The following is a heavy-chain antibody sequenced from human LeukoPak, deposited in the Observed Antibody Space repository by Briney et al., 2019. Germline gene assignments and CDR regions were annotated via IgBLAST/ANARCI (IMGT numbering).Heavy chain of an antibody. D-gene: IGHD3-10*01. CDR3: ARWYYYGSGHYYYYMDV. J-gene: IGHJ6*03. Sequence: PSQTLSLTCTVAAGSISSVTYDRSWIRQPAGKGLEWIGRIYTSGSTNYNPSLKSRVTISVDTSKNQFSLKLSSVTAADTAVYYCARWYYYGSGHYYYYMDVWGKGTTVTVSS. CDR2: IYTSGST. CDR1: AGSISSVTYD. V-gene: IGHV4-61*02.